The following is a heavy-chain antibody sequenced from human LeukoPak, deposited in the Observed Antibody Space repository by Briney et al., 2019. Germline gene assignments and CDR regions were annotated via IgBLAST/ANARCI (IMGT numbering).Heavy chain of an antibody. CDR1: GGSFSGYY. J-gene: IGHJ4*02. CDR2: INHSGST. D-gene: IGHD1-26*01. V-gene: IGHV4-34*01. CDR3: ARAPSGSYPFDY. Sequence: PSETLSLTCAVYGGSFSGYYWSWIRQPPGKGLEWIGEINHSGSTNYNPSLKSRVTISVDKSKNQFSLKLSSVTAADTAVYYCARAPSGSYPFDYWGQGTLVTVSS.